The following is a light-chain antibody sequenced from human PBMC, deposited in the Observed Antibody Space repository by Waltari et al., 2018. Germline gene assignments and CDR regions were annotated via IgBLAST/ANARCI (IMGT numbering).Light chain of an antibody. CDR1: ETIYHF. CDR2: GIS. Sequence: IVMTQSPGTLSVSPGQRASLSCRASETIYHFLAWYQQNPGQSPRLLIHGISTRAAGVPARFTGSGSGADFTLTIDSLQSDDFALYFCQQYFNWPLTFGQGTKVEI. CDR3: QQYFNWPLT. V-gene: IGKV3-15*01. J-gene: IGKJ1*01.